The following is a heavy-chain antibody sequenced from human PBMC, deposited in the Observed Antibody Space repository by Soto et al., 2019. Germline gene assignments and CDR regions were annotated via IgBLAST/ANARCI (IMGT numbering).Heavy chain of an antibody. D-gene: IGHD6-13*01. V-gene: IGHV3-30*18. Sequence: GGSLRLSCAASGFTFSSYGMHWVRQAPGKGLEWVAVITRDGNDELYADSVKGRFTISRDNSKNTLYLQMNSLRVEDTAVYYCVKAEYSSSWYGYWGQGTLVTVSS. J-gene: IGHJ4*02. CDR3: VKAEYSSSWYGY. CDR1: GFTFSSYG. CDR2: ITRDGNDE.